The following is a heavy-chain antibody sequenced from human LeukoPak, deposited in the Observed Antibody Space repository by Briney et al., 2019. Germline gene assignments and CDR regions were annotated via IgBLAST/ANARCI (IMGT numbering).Heavy chain of an antibody. CDR3: ALQLQGGIAAAGSIAVAGKKDY. Sequence: GASVKVSYKASGYTFTGYYMHWVRQAPGQGLEWMGWINPNSGGTNYAQKFQGRVTMTRDTSISTAYMELSRLRSDDTAVYYCALQLQGGIAAAGSIAVAGKKDYWGQGTLVTVSS. V-gene: IGHV1-2*02. D-gene: IGHD6-13*01. CDR2: INPNSGGT. J-gene: IGHJ4*02. CDR1: GYTFTGYY.